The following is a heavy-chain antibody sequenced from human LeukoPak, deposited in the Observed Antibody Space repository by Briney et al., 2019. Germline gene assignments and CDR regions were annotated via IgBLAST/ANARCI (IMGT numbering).Heavy chain of an antibody. V-gene: IGHV3-23*01. CDR1: GFTFSSYG. D-gene: IGHD5-24*01. Sequence: PGGSLRLSRAASGFTFSSYGMSWVRQAPGKGLEWVSAISGSGGSTYYADSVKGRFTISRDNSKNTLYLQMNSLRAEDTAVYYCATVRERWLPFDYWGQGTLVTVSS. J-gene: IGHJ4*02. CDR3: ATVRERWLPFDY. CDR2: ISGSGGST.